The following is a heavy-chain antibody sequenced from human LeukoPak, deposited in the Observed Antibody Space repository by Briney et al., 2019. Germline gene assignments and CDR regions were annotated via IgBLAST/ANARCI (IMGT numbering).Heavy chain of an antibody. V-gene: IGHV4-59*08. D-gene: IGHD6-6*01. CDR2: IYYSGST. Sequence: SETLSLTCTVSGGSISSYYWSWIRQPPGKGLEWIGYIYYSGSTSYNPSLKSRVTISVDTSKNQFSLKLSSVTAADTAVYYCARHPKGQYSSSYNWFDPWGQGTLVTVSS. CDR3: ARHPKGQYSSSYNWFDP. CDR1: GGSISSYY. J-gene: IGHJ5*02.